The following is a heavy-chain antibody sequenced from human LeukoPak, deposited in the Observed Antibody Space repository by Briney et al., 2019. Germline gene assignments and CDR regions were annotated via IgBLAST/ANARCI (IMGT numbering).Heavy chain of an antibody. CDR3: ARDLTVVRGYFDY. CDR2: INPNSGGT. Sequence: ASVEVSCKASGYTFTGYYMHWVRQAPGQGLEWMGWINPNSGGTNYAQKFQGRVTITRDTSISTAYMELSRLRSDDTAVYYCARDLTVVRGYFDYWGQGTLVTVST. D-gene: IGHD4-23*01. J-gene: IGHJ4*02. V-gene: IGHV1-2*02. CDR1: GYTFTGYY.